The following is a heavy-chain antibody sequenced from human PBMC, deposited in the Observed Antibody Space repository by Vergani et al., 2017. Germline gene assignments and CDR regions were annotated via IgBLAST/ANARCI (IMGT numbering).Heavy chain of an antibody. Sequence: QVQLVESGGGVVQPGRSLRLSCAASGFTFSSYGMHWVRQAPGKGLEWVAVIWYDGSNKYYADSVKGRFTISRDNSKNTLYLQMNSLRAEDTAVYYCARGRYQLLYDMALHGPLSLDYWGQGTLVTVSS. CDR3: ARGRYQLLYDMALHGPLSLDY. CDR2: IWYDGSNK. D-gene: IGHD2-2*02. V-gene: IGHV3-33*01. J-gene: IGHJ4*02. CDR1: GFTFSSYG.